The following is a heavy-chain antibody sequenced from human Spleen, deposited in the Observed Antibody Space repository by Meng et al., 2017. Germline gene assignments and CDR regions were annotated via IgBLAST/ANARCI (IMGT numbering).Heavy chain of an antibody. J-gene: IGHJ4*02. D-gene: IGHD3-10*01. Sequence: QVQLVESGGGVVQPGRSLRLSCAASGFTFSPFGMHWVRQAPGKGLECVATISHDERNKHYADSVKGRFSISRDNSKNTLYLQMNSLRAEDTAVYYCASDYYDSGSYGHWGLGTLVTVSS. CDR3: ASDYYDSGSYGH. V-gene: IGHV3-30*03. CDR2: ISHDERNK. CDR1: GFTFSPFG.